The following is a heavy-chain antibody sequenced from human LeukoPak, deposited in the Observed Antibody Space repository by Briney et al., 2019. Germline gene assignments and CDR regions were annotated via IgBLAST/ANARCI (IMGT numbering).Heavy chain of an antibody. Sequence: SETLSLTCAVSGGSISSSNWWSWVRPPPGKGLEWIGEIYHSGSTNYNPSLKSRVTISGDKSKNQFSLKLSSVTAADTAVYYCARTTTIFGVVIKVPFDYWGQGTLVTVSS. CDR1: GGSISSSNW. J-gene: IGHJ4*02. CDR3: ARTTTIFGVVIKVPFDY. CDR2: IYHSGST. V-gene: IGHV4-4*02. D-gene: IGHD3-3*01.